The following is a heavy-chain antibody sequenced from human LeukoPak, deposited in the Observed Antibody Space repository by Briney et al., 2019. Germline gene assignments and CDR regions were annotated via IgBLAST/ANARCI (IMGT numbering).Heavy chain of an antibody. Sequence: SETLSLTCTVSGGSISSSGYYWGWIRQPPGKGLEWIGGIYHSGSTYYNPSLKSRVTISIDTSKNQFSLKLTSATAADTATYYCARQLLWSYFFDYWGQGTLLTVSS. J-gene: IGHJ4*02. CDR1: GGSISSSGYY. CDR2: IYHSGST. V-gene: IGHV4-39*01. D-gene: IGHD4-23*01. CDR3: ARQLLWSYFFDY.